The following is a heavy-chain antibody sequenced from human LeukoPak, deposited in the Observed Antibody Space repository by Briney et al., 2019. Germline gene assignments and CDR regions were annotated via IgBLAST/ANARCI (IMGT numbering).Heavy chain of an antibody. CDR3: ASPGATSKFDC. CDR2: INSDGSST. CDR1: RFTFSSNW. J-gene: IGHJ4*02. Sequence: GGALRLSCVASRFTFSSNWMHWVRHAPGKGLVWVSRINSDGSSTSYADSVKGRFTIYRDNAKNTLYLQMNSLRAEDTAVYFCASPGATSKFDCWGQGTQVTVSS. V-gene: IGHV3-74*01. D-gene: IGHD1-26*01.